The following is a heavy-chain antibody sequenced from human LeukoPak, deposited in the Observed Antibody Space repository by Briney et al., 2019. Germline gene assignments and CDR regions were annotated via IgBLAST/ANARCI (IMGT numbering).Heavy chain of an antibody. J-gene: IGHJ6*02. D-gene: IGHD3-10*01. CDR2: ISAYNGNT. CDR3: AREGDLWLGELFRRGKGMDV. V-gene: IGHV1-18*01. Sequence: ASVKVSCKACGYTFTSYGVSWVRQAPGQGREWMGWISAYNGNTNYAQKLQGRVTMTTDTSTSTAYMELRSLRSDATAVYYCAREGDLWLGELFRRGKGMDVWGQGTTVTVSS. CDR1: GYTFTSYG.